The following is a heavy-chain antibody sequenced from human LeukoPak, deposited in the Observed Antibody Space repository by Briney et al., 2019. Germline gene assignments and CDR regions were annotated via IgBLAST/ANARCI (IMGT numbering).Heavy chain of an antibody. CDR2: IIPILGIA. J-gene: IGHJ2*01. V-gene: IGHV1-69*04. CDR1: GGTFSSYT. Sequence: ASVKVSCTASGGTFSSYTISWVRQAPGQGLEWMGRIIPILGIANYAQKFQGRVTITEDKSTSTAYMELSSLRSEDTAVYYCARDHGASAAAAVRYFDLWGRGTLVTVSS. CDR3: ARDHGASAAAAVRYFDL. D-gene: IGHD6-13*01.